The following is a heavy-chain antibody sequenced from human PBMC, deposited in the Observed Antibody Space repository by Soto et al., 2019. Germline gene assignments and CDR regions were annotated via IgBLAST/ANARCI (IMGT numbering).Heavy chain of an antibody. CDR1: GGSISSSSYF. Sequence: NPSETLSLTCTVSGGSISSSSYFWGWIRQPPGKGLEWIGSIYYSGNTYYNPSLNSRVTISVDTSKNQFSLMLTSVTAADTAVYYCARHQGSSYYYSVPDLYYFDYWGQGTLVTVSS. J-gene: IGHJ4*02. V-gene: IGHV4-39*01. CDR3: ARHQGSSYYYSVPDLYYFDY. D-gene: IGHD3-22*01. CDR2: IYYSGNT.